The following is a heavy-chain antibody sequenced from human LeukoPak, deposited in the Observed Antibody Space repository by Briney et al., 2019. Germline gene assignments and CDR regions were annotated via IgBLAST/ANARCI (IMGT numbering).Heavy chain of an antibody. CDR1: GYTFTSYG. D-gene: IGHD6-13*01. CDR3: ARGRAAAGYFDY. Sequence: ASVTVSCKASGYTFTSYGISWVRQAPGQGLEWMGWISAYNGNTNYAQKLQGRVSMTTDTSTSTAYMELRSLRSDGTAVYYCARGRAAAGYFDYWGQGTLVTVSS. CDR2: ISAYNGNT. V-gene: IGHV1-18*01. J-gene: IGHJ4*02.